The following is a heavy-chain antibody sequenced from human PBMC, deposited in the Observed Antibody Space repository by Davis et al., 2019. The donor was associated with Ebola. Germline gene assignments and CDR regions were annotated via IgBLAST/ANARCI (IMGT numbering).Heavy chain of an antibody. V-gene: IGHV3-9*01. J-gene: IGHJ4*02. CDR3: ARAHAGATTSGFDY. CDR1: GFTFDDYA. D-gene: IGHD1-26*01. Sequence: SLKISCAASGFTFDDYAMHWVRQAPGKGLEWVSGISWNSGSIGYADSVKGRFTISRDNAKNSLYLQMNSLRAEDTAVYYCARAHAGATTSGFDYWGQGTLVTVSS. CDR2: ISWNSGSI.